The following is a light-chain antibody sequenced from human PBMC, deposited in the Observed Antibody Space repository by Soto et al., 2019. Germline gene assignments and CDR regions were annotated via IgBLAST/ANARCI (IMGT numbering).Light chain of an antibody. J-gene: IGKJ3*01. CDR3: QNFGDSPFT. V-gene: IGKV3-20*01. Sequence: EIVLMQSPDTLSLSPGERATLSCRASESISSHYIAWYQQKPGQAPRLLIFGASTRATGIRDRFSGSWSGTDLTLTISRLEPEDFAVYYCQNFGDSPFTFGPGTKVDIK. CDR2: GAS. CDR1: ESISSHY.